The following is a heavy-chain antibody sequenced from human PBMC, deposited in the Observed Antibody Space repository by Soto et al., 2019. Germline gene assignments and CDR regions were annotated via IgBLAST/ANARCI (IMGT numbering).Heavy chain of an antibody. D-gene: IGHD2-8*01. CDR3: ARDPYHVLMVNAPNLYGMDV. V-gene: IGHV1-18*01. CDR2: ISTYNGDT. J-gene: IGHJ6*01. CDR1: GYNFTTYD. Sequence: QVQLVQSGAEVKKPGASVKVSCKASGYNFTTYDISWVRQAPGQGLEWMGRISTYNGDTNYPQSLQGRLTMTTDTSTTTAYMELRSLTFDDTAVYYCARDPYHVLMVNAPNLYGMDVW.